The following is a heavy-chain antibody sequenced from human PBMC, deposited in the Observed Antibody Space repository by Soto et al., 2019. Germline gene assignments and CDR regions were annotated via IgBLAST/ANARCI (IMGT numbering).Heavy chain of an antibody. J-gene: IGHJ4*02. CDR2: IFTSGYT. V-gene: IGHV4-4*07. Sequence: PSETLSLTCTVSGDSISSYYWNWIRQPAGKGLEWIGRIFTSGYTKYNPSLKSRVTMPVDTSKNQFSLKLSSVTAADTAVYYCARAPGGYYYFDYWGQGTLVTVSS. CDR3: ARAPGGYYYFDY. D-gene: IGHD3-22*01. CDR1: GDSISSYY.